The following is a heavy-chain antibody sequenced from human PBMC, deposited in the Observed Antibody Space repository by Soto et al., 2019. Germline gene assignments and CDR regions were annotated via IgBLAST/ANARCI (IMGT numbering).Heavy chain of an antibody. Sequence: QLQLQESGPGLVKPSETLSLTCTVSGGSISSSSYYWGWIRQPPGKGLEWIGSIYYSGSTYYNPSLKSRVTISVDTSKNQFSLQLSSVTAADTAVYYCAGWHGSGSYPADYWGQGTLVTVSS. J-gene: IGHJ4*02. CDR2: IYYSGST. V-gene: IGHV4-39*01. CDR1: GGSISSSSYY. CDR3: AGWHGSGSYPADY. D-gene: IGHD3-10*01.